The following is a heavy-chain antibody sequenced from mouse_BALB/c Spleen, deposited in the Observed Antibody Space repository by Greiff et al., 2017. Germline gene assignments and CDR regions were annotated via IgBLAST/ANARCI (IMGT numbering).Heavy chain of an antibody. CDR2: ISSGGSYT. CDR3: ARHKGDYYAMDY. J-gene: IGHJ4*01. Sequence: EVKLVESGGDLVKPGGSLKLSCAASGFTFSSYGMSWVRQTSDKRLEWVATISSGGSYTYYPDSVKGRFTISRDNAKNTLYLQMSSLKSEDTAMYYCARHKGDYYAMDYWGQGTSVTVSS. V-gene: IGHV5-6*01. CDR1: GFTFSSYG.